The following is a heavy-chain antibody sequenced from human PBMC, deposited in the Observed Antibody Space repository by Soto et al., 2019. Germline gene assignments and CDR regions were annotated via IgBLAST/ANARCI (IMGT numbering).Heavy chain of an antibody. V-gene: IGHV6-1*01. Sequence: SQTLSLTCAISGDSVSSNSAAWNWIRQSPSRGLEWLGRTYYRSKWYNDYAVSVKSRITINPDTSKNQFSLQLNSVTPEDTAVYYCARVRQQHPREGYYFDYWGQGTLVTVSS. CDR2: TYYRSKWYN. D-gene: IGHD6-13*01. J-gene: IGHJ4*02. CDR1: GDSVSSNSAA. CDR3: ARVRQQHPREGYYFDY.